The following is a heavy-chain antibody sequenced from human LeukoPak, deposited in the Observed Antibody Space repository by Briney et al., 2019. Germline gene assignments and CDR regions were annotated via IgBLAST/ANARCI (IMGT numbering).Heavy chain of an antibody. J-gene: IGHJ4*02. V-gene: IGHV3-53*01. CDR1: GFTVSSNY. CDR2: IYSGGDT. CDR3: AAKVELRSNGPYFDS. Sequence: GGSLRLSCAPSGFTVSSNYMSWVRQAPGKGLEWGSVIYSGGDTFYADSVKGRFTISRDNSKNTLYLQMNSLRAEDTAVYYCAAKVELRSNGPYFDSWGQGTLLTDSS. D-gene: IGHD1-7*01.